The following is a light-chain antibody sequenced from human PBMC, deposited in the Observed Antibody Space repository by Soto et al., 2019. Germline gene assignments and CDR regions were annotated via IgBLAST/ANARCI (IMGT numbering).Light chain of an antibody. CDR2: GAS. J-gene: IGKJ4*01. CDR1: QNVKSA. V-gene: IGKV3-15*01. CDR3: QQYSQWPLT. Sequence: EIVMTQSPATLSVSPGERATLSCRASQNVKSALAWYQQKPGHAPRLLLYGASTRATGIPARFSGSGSGTEFTLIISGLQSEDFAVYYCQQYSQWPLTFGGGTKVEI.